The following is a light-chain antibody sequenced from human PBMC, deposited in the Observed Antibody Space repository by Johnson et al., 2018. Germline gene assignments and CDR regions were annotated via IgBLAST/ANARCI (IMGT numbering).Light chain of an antibody. CDR3: GTWDSSLSAGNV. Sequence: QSVLTQPPSVSAAPGQKVTISCSGSSSNIGNNYVSWYQQLPGTAPKLLIYENNKRPSGIPDRFSGSKSGTSATMGITGLQIGDEADYYCGTWDSSLSAGNVFGTGTKFTVL. J-gene: IGLJ1*01. CDR2: ENN. CDR1: SSNIGNNY. V-gene: IGLV1-51*02.